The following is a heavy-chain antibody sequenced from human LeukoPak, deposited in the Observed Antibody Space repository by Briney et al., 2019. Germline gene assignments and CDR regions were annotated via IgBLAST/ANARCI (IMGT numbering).Heavy chain of an antibody. Sequence: GGSLRHLRAAAGFPCSSYDESWGRQAPGKGLERVSAISGSGGSTYYADSVKGRFTISRENSKKTLYLQMNSLRAEAKAVYYCAKERIGANGESIVLDYWGQGTTVTVSS. CDR2: ISGSGGST. V-gene: IGHV3-23*01. J-gene: IGHJ4*03. CDR1: GFPCSSYD. CDR3: AKERIGANGESIVLDY. D-gene: IGHD3-10*01.